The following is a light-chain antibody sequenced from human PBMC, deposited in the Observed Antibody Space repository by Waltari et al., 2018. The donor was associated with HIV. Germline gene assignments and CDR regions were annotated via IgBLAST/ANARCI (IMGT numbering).Light chain of an antibody. CDR1: QSIGSW. J-gene: IGKJ1*01. V-gene: IGKV1-5*03. CDR3: QQYDSYSWT. Sequence: DIQMTQSPSTLSASVGDRVTITCRASQSIGSWLALYQQKPGKAPKVLIYKASSLESGVPSRFSGSGSGTEFTLTISSLQSDDFATYYCQQYDSYSWTFGQGTKVEIK. CDR2: KAS.